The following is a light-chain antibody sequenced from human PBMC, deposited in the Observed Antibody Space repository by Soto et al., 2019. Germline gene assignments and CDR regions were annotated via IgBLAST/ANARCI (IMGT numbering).Light chain of an antibody. V-gene: IGLV2-8*01. CDR3: SSYAGSILGV. J-gene: IGLJ3*02. CDR1: SSDVGGYKY. Sequence: QSALTQPPSASGSPGQSVTISCTGTSSDVGGYKYVSWYQQHPGKAPKLMIYEVSKRPSGVPDRFSGSKSGNTASLTVSGLLAEDEADYYCSSYAGSILGVFGGGTKVTVL. CDR2: EVS.